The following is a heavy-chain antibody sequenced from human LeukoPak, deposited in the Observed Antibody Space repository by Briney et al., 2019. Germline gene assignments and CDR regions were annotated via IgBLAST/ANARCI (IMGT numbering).Heavy chain of an antibody. Sequence: ASVKVSCKASGGTFSSYAISWVRQAPGQGLEWMGGIIPIFGTANYAQKFQGRVTITADESTSTAYMELSSLRSEDTAVYYCARVNSGYDYCLDYWGQGTLVTVSS. CDR2: IIPIFGTA. V-gene: IGHV1-69*13. CDR3: ARVNSGYDYCLDY. CDR1: GGTFSSYA. J-gene: IGHJ4*02. D-gene: IGHD5-12*01.